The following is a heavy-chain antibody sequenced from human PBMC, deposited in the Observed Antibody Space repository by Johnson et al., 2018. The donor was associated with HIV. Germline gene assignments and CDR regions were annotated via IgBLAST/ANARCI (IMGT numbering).Heavy chain of an antibody. CDR3: AKDTGAYYDTFLAFDI. D-gene: IGHD3-22*01. CDR1: GFTFSTYA. CDR2: ISGGGGST. J-gene: IGHJ3*02. V-gene: IGHV3-23*04. Sequence: VQLVESGGGLVQPGGSLRLSCAASGFTFSTYAMSWVRQAPGRGLEWVSAISGGGGSTYYADSVKGRFTISRDNSKNTLYLEMKSLRAEDTAVYYCAKDTGAYYDTFLAFDIWGQGTMVTVSS.